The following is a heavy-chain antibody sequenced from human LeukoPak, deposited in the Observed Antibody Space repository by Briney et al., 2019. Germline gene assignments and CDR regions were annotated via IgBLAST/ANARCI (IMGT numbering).Heavy chain of an antibody. CDR1: GFTFDDYA. Sequence: GGSLRLSCAASGFTFDDYAMHWVRQAPGKGLEWVSGISWNSGSIGYADSVKGRFTISRDNAKNSLYLQMSSLRAEDTALYYCAKDIHGCSSTSCYLGSAFDIWGQGTMVTVSS. V-gene: IGHV3-9*01. CDR3: AKDIHGCSSTSCYLGSAFDI. D-gene: IGHD2-2*01. CDR2: ISWNSGSI. J-gene: IGHJ3*02.